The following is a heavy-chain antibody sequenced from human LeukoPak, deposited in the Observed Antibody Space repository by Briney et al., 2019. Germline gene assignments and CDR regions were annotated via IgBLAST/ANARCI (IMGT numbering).Heavy chain of an antibody. D-gene: IGHD3-16*01. J-gene: IGHJ4*02. CDR1: GDTFTSYD. V-gene: IGHV1-8*01. Sequence: ASVKVSCKASGDTFTSYDINWVRQATGQGLEWMGWVNPNSGNTGYAQKFQGRVTMTRNTSISTAYMELSSLRSEDTAVYYCARVPRDYSRLGYWGQGTLVTVSS. CDR3: ARVPRDYSRLGY. CDR2: VNPNSGNT.